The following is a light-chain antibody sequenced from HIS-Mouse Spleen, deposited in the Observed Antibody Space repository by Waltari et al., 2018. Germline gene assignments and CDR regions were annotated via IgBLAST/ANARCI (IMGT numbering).Light chain of an antibody. V-gene: IGLV1-47*01. CDR2: RNN. Sequence: QSVLTQPPSASGTPGQRVTISCSGSSSNIGRNYVYWYQQLPGTAPKLLIYRNNQRLSGVPDRFSGTKSGTSASLAISGLRSEDDAVYYCAAWDDSLSGPVFGGGTKLTVL. CDR3: AAWDDSLSGPV. J-gene: IGLJ3*02. CDR1: SSNIGRNY.